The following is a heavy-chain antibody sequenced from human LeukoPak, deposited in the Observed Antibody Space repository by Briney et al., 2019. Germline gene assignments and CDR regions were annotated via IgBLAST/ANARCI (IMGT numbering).Heavy chain of an antibody. Sequence: PGGSLRLSCAASGFTFSSYAMYWVRQGPGKGLEWVAVISYAGSNKYYADSVKGRFTISRDNSKNTLYLQMNSLRAEDTAVYYCARESLANWFDPWGQGNLVTVSS. CDR2: ISYAGSNK. CDR3: ARESLANWFDP. J-gene: IGHJ5*02. CDR1: GFTFSSYA. V-gene: IGHV3-30*01.